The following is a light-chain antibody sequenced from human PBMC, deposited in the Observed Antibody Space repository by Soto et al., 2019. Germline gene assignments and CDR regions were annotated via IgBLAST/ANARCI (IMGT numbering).Light chain of an antibody. J-gene: IGLJ1*01. CDR3: QSYDSSLSRYV. CDR2: GDS. V-gene: IGLV1-40*01. CDR1: SSNNGADYD. Sequence: QSVLTQPPSVSGAPGQTVTISCTGTSSNNGADYDVHWYQQLPGTAPKLLIFGDSSRPSGVPDRFSGSKSGTSASLAITGLQAEDESDYYCQSYDSSLSRYVFGTGTKLTVL.